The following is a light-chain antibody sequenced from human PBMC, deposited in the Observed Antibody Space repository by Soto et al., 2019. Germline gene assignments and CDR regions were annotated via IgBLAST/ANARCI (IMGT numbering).Light chain of an antibody. V-gene: IGKV3-20*01. CDR3: HQYGISP. CDR1: QSVSRNY. Sequence: EILLTQSPGTLSLSPGEISTLXXRASQSVSRNYLAWYQQKPGQASXLLIFGESSRATGIPDRFSGSGSGTEFTLTISRLEPEDFAVYYCHQYGISPFGGGTKVDIK. CDR2: GES. J-gene: IGKJ4*01.